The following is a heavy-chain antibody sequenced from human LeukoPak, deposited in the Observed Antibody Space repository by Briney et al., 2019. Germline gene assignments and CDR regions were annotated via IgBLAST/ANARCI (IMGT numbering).Heavy chain of an antibody. D-gene: IGHD2-15*01. CDR3: VRVKGSYFDY. V-gene: IGHV3-48*01. CDR1: GFPLSSYS. CDR2: ISSSGSAI. Sequence: PGGSLRLSCAASGFPLSSYSINWVRQAPGKGLEWVSYISSSGSAIYYVDSVKGRFTVSRDNAKNSLFLQMNSPRAEDTAVYYCVRVKGSYFDYWGQGALVHVPS. J-gene: IGHJ4*02.